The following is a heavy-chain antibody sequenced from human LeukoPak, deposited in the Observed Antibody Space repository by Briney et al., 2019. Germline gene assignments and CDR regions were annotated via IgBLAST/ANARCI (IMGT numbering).Heavy chain of an antibody. CDR3: ARRDSSGYPDY. J-gene: IGHJ4*02. CDR1: GGSFSGYY. V-gene: IGHV4-34*09. D-gene: IGHD3-22*01. CDR2: INHSGST. Sequence: PSETLSLTCAVYGGSFSGYYWSWIRQPPGKGLEWIGEINHSGSTNYNPSLKSRVTISVDTSKNQFSLKLSSVTAADTAVYYCARRDSSGYPDYWGQGTLVTVSS.